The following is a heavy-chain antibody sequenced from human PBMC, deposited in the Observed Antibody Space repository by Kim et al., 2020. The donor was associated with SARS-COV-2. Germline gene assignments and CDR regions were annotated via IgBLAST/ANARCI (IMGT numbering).Heavy chain of an antibody. Sequence: SVKVSCKASGGTFSGYAINWVRQAPGQGPEWMGGIMAVFGTPKYAQKFQARVTITADESTSTVYMEMNSLRSDDTAVYYCARTPPAMAYLDHFDSWSQGTLGTVSA. CDR3: ARTPPAMAYLDHFDS. V-gene: IGHV1-69*13. CDR2: IMAVFGTP. J-gene: IGHJ4*02. CDR1: GGTFSGYA. D-gene: IGHD5-18*01.